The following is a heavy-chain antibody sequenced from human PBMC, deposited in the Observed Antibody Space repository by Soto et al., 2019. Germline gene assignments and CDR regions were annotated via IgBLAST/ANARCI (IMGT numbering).Heavy chain of an antibody. CDR1: GFSLSNARMG. V-gene: IGHV2-26*01. J-gene: IGHJ6*02. D-gene: IGHD7-27*01. CDR2: IFSNDEK. CDR3: ARIWGPYYYYGMDV. Sequence: QVTLKESGPVLVKPTETLTLTCTVSGFSLSNARMGVSWIRQPPGKALEWLAHIFSNDEKSYSTSLKCRLTISKDPSKSQVVLTMTNMDPVDTATYYCARIWGPYYYYGMDVWGQGTTVTVSS.